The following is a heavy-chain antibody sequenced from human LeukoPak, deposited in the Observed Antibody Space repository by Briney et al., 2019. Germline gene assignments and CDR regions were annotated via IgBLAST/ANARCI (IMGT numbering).Heavy chain of an antibody. CDR1: GGSISSYY. Sequence: SETLSLTCTVSGGSISSYYWNWIRQPPGRGLDWIGYNYYSGSTNYNPSLKSRVTISVDTSKNQFSLKLSSVTAADTAVYYCARGESSGSNWFDPWGQGTLVTVSS. V-gene: IGHV4-59*01. J-gene: IGHJ5*02. D-gene: IGHD3-22*01. CDR2: NYYSGST. CDR3: ARGESSGSNWFDP.